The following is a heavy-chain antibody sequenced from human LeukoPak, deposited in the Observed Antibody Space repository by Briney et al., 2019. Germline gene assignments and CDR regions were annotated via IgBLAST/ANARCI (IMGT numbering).Heavy chain of an antibody. J-gene: IGHJ4*02. Sequence: PGGSLRLSCAASGFTFSTYGMSWVRQAPGKGLGWVSGINWNGGSTGYADSVKGRFTISRDNAKNSLYLQMNSLRAEDTALYYCAKGGYSYVLYFDYWGQGTLVTVSS. CDR2: INWNGGST. CDR1: GFTFSTYG. CDR3: AKGGYSYVLYFDY. D-gene: IGHD5-18*01. V-gene: IGHV3-20*04.